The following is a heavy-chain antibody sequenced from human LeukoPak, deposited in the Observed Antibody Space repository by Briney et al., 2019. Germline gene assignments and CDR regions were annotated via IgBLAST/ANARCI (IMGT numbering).Heavy chain of an antibody. CDR3: ARDNYAGYGLDY. CDR1: GLSISDNY. CDR2: IWYDGSNK. J-gene: IGHJ4*02. V-gene: IGHV3-33*08. D-gene: IGHD2-2*01. Sequence: GGSLRLSCAASGLSISDNYMSWVRQAPGKGLEWVVLIWYDGSNKYYADSVKGRFTISRDNSKNTLYLQMNSLRAEDTAVYYCARDNYAGYGLDYWGQGTLVTVSS.